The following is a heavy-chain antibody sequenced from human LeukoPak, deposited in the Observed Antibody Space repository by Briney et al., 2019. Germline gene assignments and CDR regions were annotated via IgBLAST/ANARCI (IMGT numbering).Heavy chain of an antibody. V-gene: IGHV7-4-1*02. J-gene: IGHJ3*02. CDR3: ARDLEGAFDI. CDR1: GYTFTSYD. D-gene: IGHD1-1*01. CDR2: INTNTGNP. Sequence: ASVKVSCKASGYTFTSYDINWVRQATGQGLEWMGWINTNTGNPTYAQGFTGRFVFSLDTSVSTAYLQISSLKAEDTAVYYCARDLEGAFDIWGQGTMITVSS.